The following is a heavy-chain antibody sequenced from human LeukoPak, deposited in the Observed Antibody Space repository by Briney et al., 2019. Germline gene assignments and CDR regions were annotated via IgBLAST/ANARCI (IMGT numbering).Heavy chain of an antibody. D-gene: IGHD6-13*01. Sequence: PGGSLRLSCAGSGFTFSSYGMHWVRQAPGKGLEWVAVISVDGSNEYYADSVKGRFTISRDNSKNTLHLQMNTLRAEDTAVYYCGSRIATAGSVDYWGQGTQVTVSS. V-gene: IGHV3-30*03. CDR2: ISVDGSNE. CDR1: GFTFSSYG. CDR3: GSRIATAGSVDY. J-gene: IGHJ4*02.